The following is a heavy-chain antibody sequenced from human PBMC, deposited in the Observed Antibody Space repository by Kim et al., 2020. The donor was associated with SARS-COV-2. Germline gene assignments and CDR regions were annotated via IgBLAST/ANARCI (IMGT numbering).Heavy chain of an antibody. D-gene: IGHD3-3*01. CDR3: ARASNYDFWSGYSYWYFDL. Sequence: GGSLRLSCAASGFTFSSYDMHWVRQATGKGLEWVSAIGTAGDTYYPGSVKGRFTISRENAKNSLYLQMNSLRAGDTVVYYCARASNYDFWSGYSYWYFDLWGRGTLVTVSS. CDR1: GFTFSSYD. J-gene: IGHJ2*01. V-gene: IGHV3-13*04. CDR2: IGTAGDT.